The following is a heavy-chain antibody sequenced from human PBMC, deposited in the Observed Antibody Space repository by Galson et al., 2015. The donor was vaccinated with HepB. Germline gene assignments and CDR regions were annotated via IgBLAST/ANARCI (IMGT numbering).Heavy chain of an antibody. D-gene: IGHD1-26*01. CDR3: AREAPPPEGTVGATIFDN. Sequence: TLSLTCSVSGVSVSSDIYYWSWIRQPPGKGLEWIGYIYYRGTTNYNPSLKSRLTISVDTSKNQFSLKLNSVTAADTAVYYCAREAPPPEGTVGATIFDNWGQGTLVTVSS. CDR1: GVSVSSDIYY. J-gene: IGHJ4*02. V-gene: IGHV4-61*01. CDR2: IYYRGTT.